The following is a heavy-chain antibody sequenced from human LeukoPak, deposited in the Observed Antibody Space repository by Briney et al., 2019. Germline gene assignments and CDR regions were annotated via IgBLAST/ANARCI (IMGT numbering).Heavy chain of an antibody. Sequence: GASVKVSCKASGGTFSSYAISWVRQAPGQGLEWMGGIIPIFGTANYAQKFQGRVTITADKSTSTAYMELSGLRSEDTAVYYCARGATYYYDSSGFPTPRYYYYMDVWGKGTTVTVSS. CDR3: ARGATYYYDSSGFPTPRYYYYMDV. J-gene: IGHJ6*03. D-gene: IGHD3-22*01. CDR2: IIPIFGTA. V-gene: IGHV1-69*06. CDR1: GGTFSSYA.